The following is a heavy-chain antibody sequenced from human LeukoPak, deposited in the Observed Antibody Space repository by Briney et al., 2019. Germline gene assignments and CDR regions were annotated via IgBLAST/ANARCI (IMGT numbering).Heavy chain of an antibody. CDR1: GFTFSYYG. Sequence: GGSLRLSCAASGFTFSYYGMHWVRQAPGKGLEWVAFIRYDGSNKYYADSVKGRFTISRDNSNNTLYLQMNSLRAEDTAVYYCAKDLGYCSGGSCPPSHYWGQGTLVTVSS. CDR3: AKDLGYCSGGSCPPSHY. V-gene: IGHV3-30*02. J-gene: IGHJ4*02. D-gene: IGHD2-15*01. CDR2: IRYDGSNK.